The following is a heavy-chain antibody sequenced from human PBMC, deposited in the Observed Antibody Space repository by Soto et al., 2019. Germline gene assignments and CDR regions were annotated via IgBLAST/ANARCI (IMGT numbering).Heavy chain of an antibody. CDR1: GDSISSYY. CDR2: VSPIWGS. Sequence: SSETLSLTCTVSGDSISSYYWGWIRQPPGKEMEWIGYVSPIWGSAYNPSLQSRVAISLDTSKSQFSLELTSVTATDTAVYYCARHFSVDYFDYWGQGALVTVSS. CDR3: ARHFSVDYFDY. J-gene: IGHJ4*02. V-gene: IGHV4-59*08.